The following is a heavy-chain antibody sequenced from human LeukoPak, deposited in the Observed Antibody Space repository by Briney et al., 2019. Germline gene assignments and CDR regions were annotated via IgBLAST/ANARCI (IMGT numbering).Heavy chain of an antibody. D-gene: IGHD2-2*01. Sequence: EGSLRLSCAASGFTFSDYSMNWVRQAPGKRLEWVSSISAGSNYIYYGDSLKGRFTISRDNAKNSLYLQMSSLRAEDTAVYYCARDASTRCYLCEVDHWGQGTLVTVSS. V-gene: IGHV3-21*01. J-gene: IGHJ4*02. CDR1: GFTFSDYS. CDR3: ARDASTRCYLCEVDH. CDR2: ISAGSNYI.